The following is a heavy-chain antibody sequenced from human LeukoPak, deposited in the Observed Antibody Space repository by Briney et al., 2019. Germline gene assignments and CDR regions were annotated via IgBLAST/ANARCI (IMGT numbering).Heavy chain of an antibody. CDR2: IIPIFGTA. CDR3: ARPPQDYVWGSYRY. D-gene: IGHD3-16*02. J-gene: IGHJ4*02. Sequence: GSSVKVSCKASGGTFSSYAISWVRRAPGQGLEWMGGIIPIFGTANYAQKFQGRVTITADESTSTAYMELSSLRSEDTAAYYCARPPQDYVWGSYRYWGQGTLVTVSS. CDR1: GGTFSSYA. V-gene: IGHV1-69*01.